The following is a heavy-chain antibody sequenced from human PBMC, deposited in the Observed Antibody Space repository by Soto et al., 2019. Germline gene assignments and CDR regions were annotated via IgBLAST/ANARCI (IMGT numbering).Heavy chain of an antibody. J-gene: IGHJ4*02. CDR2: IIPIFGTS. V-gene: IGHV1-69*13. CDR1: GGTFSSYA. Sequence: SVKVSCKASGGTFSSYAISWVRQAPGQGLEWMGGIIPIFGTSNYAQKFQGRVTITADESTSTAYMELSSLRSEHTAVYYCVLDTVWGSSRYFYFDYWGQGTLVTVCS. D-gene: IGHD3-16*02. CDR3: VLDTVWGSSRYFYFDY.